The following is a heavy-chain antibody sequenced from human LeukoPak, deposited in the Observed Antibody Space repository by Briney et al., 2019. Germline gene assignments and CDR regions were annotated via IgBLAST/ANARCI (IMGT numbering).Heavy chain of an antibody. D-gene: IGHD3-9*01. CDR1: GFTFSSYA. V-gene: IGHV3-48*02. Sequence: GGSLRLSCAASGFTFSSYAMSWVRQAPGKGLEWVSYINHNGKTIYYADSVKGRFTISRDNAKNSLYMQMNNLRDEDTAVYYCARDNDWAFDYWGQGTLVTVSS. J-gene: IGHJ4*02. CDR2: INHNGKTI. CDR3: ARDNDWAFDY.